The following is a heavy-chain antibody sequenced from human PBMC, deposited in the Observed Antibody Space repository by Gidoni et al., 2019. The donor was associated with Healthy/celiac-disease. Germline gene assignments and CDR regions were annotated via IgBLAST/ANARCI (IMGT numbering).Heavy chain of an antibody. V-gene: IGHV3-30-3*01. CDR2: ISYDGSNK. CDR1: GCPFSSYA. J-gene: IGHJ2*01. Sequence: QVQLVGSGGGVVQPWRSLSLSCAASGCPFSSYAMHWVRQAPGKGLEWVAVISYDGSNKYYADSVKGRFTISRDNSKNTLYLQMNSLRAEDTAVYYCARGDGDYVGWYFDLWGRGTLVTVSS. D-gene: IGHD4-17*01. CDR3: ARGDGDYVGWYFDL.